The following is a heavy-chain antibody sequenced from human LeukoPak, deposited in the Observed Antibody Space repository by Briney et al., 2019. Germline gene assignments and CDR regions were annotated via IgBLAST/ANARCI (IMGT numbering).Heavy chain of an antibody. J-gene: IGHJ2*01. CDR3: ARDQNLNWYFDL. CDR2: INPNTGGT. V-gene: IGHV1-2*02. Sequence: ASVKVSCKASGSTFTDYYINWVRQAPGQGLGWMGWINPNTGGTNYAQKFQGRVTMTRDTSISTAYMDLSRLSSDDTAVYYCARDQNLNWYFDLWGRGTLVTVSS. CDR1: GSTFTDYY.